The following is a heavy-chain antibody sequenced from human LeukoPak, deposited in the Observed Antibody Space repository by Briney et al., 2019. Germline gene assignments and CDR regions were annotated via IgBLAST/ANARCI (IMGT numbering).Heavy chain of an antibody. CDR1: GFTFSSYA. CDR2: IGGSGGST. V-gene: IGHV3-23*01. CDR3: AKGEGSGWYRLDYFDY. J-gene: IGHJ4*02. D-gene: IGHD6-19*01. Sequence: PGGSLRLSCAASGFTFSSYAMSWVRQAPGKGLEWVSAIGGSGGSTYYADSVKGRFTISRDNSKNTLYLQMNSLRAEDTAVYYCAKGEGSGWYRLDYFDYWGQGTPVTVSS.